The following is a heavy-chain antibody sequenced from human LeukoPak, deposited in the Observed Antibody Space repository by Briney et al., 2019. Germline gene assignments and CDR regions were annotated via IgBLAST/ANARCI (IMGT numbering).Heavy chain of an antibody. CDR3: AKIPNYYDSSGYRMGPSYYFDY. CDR2: ISGSGGST. J-gene: IGHJ4*02. D-gene: IGHD3-22*01. CDR1: GFTFSSYG. Sequence: GGSLILSCAASGFTFSSYGMSWVRQAPGKGLEWVSAISGSGGSTYYADSVKGRFTISRDNSKNTLYLQMNSLRAEDTAVYYCAKIPNYYDSSGYRMGPSYYFDYWGQGTLVTVSS. V-gene: IGHV3-23*01.